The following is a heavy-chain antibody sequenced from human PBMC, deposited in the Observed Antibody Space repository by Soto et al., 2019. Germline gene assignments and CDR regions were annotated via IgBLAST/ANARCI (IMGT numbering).Heavy chain of an antibody. V-gene: IGHV5-51*01. CDR3: ARGGVSTRTFDY. Sequence: PGESLKISCKGSGYNFARYRVALVRQMPGKGLELMGIISPSESDTRYRPSFQGQVTISADKSISSAYLQWSSLRASDTAMYYCARGGVSTRTFDYWGQGTPVTVSS. CDR2: ISPSESDT. CDR1: GYNFARYR. D-gene: IGHD3-3*01. J-gene: IGHJ4*02.